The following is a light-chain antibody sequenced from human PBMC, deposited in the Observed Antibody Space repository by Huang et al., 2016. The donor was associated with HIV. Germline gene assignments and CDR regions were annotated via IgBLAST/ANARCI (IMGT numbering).Light chain of an antibody. J-gene: IGKJ4*01. CDR3: QQYDNWPPGLT. Sequence: EIVMTQSPATLSVSPGGGATLSCRAGQNVRSNLVWYQQTPGQAPRLLIYDTSTRASGVPARFSGSGSGTEFTLTISGLQSEDFAVYYCQQYDNWPPGLTFGGGTKVEI. CDR1: QNVRSN. CDR2: DTS. V-gene: IGKV3D-15*01.